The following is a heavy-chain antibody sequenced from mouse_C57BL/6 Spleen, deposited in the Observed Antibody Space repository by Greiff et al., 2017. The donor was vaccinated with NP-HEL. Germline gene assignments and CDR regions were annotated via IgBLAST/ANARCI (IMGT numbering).Heavy chain of an antibody. CDR2: IHPNSGST. D-gene: IGHD2-5*01. V-gene: IGHV1-64*01. CDR3: ARQYRTTRVTHFDV. J-gene: IGHJ1*03. Sequence: QVQLQQSGAELVKPGASVKLSCKASGYTFTSYWMHWVKQRPGQGLEWIGMIHPNSGSTNYNEKFKSKATLTVDKSSSTAYMQLSSLTSEDSAVDYCARQYRTTRVTHFDVWGKGTTVTVSS. CDR1: GYTFTSYW.